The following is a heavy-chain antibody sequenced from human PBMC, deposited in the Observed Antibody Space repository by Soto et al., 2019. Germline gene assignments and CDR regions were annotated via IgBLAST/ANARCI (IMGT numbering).Heavy chain of an antibody. V-gene: IGHV1-18*01. D-gene: IGHD3-10*01. CDR1: GYIFTSND. CDR2: IRVRNGDT. J-gene: IGHJ4*02. Sequence: QVQVVQSGAEVKEPGDSVKVSCRDSGYIFTSNDITWVRQATGQGLEWMGWIRVRNGDTHYAPKFRGRVTVTRDTSTSTAYMELRSLRSDDTAVYYCARESRTWVDGVIGTGDYWGQGTLVTVSS. CDR3: ARESRTWVDGVIGTGDY.